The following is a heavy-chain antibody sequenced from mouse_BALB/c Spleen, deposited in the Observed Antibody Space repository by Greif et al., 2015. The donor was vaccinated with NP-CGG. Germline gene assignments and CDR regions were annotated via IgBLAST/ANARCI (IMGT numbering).Heavy chain of an antibody. Sequence: EVMLVESGGGLVKPGGSLKLSCAASGFTFSSYAMSWVRQSPEKRLEWVAEISSGGSYTYYPDTVTGRFTISRDNAKNTLYLEMSSLRSEDTAMYYCARDSNYDKAMDYWGQGTSVTVSS. D-gene: IGHD2-5*01. CDR3: ARDSNYDKAMDY. CDR2: ISSGGSYT. CDR1: GFTFSSYA. J-gene: IGHJ4*01. V-gene: IGHV5-9-4*01.